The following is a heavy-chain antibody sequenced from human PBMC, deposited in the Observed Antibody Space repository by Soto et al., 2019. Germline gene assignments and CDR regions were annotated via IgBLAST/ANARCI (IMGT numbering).Heavy chain of an antibody. D-gene: IGHD6-13*01. J-gene: IGHJ4*02. V-gene: IGHV3-23*01. CDR3: AKDMVPYSSSWYYFDY. CDR2: ISGSGGST. Sequence: GGSLRLSCAASGFTFSSYAMSWVRQAPGKGLEWVSAISGSGGSTHYADSVKGRFTISRDNSKNTLYLQMNSLRAEDTAVYYCAKDMVPYSSSWYYFDYWGQGTLVTVSS. CDR1: GFTFSSYA.